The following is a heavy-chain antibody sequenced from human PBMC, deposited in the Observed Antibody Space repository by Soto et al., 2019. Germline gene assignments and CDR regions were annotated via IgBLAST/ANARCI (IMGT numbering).Heavy chain of an antibody. CDR2: ISNSESDI. J-gene: IGHJ4*02. CDR3: ARSSGYSYGYPSFYFDY. CDR1: GFIFSDYY. Sequence: QVQLVESGGGLVKPGGSLRLSCVASGFIFSDYYMTWILQAPGKGLEWVSYISNSESDIYYADSVKGRFTISRDNAKKSLYLQMNSLRAEDTAIYYCARSSGYSYGYPSFYFDYWGQGTLVTVSS. V-gene: IGHV3-11*01. D-gene: IGHD5-18*01.